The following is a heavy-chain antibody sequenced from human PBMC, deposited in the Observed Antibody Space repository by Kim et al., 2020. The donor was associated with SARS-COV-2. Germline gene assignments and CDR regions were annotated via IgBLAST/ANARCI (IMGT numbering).Heavy chain of an antibody. CDR2: T. D-gene: IGHD6-13*01. Sequence: TNYAQKCQVRVTMTRDTSISTAYMGLGSLGSDDTAVYYCARETQQLGFDVWGQGTLVTVSS. V-gene: IGHV1-2*02. CDR3: ARETQQLGFDV. J-gene: IGHJ4*02.